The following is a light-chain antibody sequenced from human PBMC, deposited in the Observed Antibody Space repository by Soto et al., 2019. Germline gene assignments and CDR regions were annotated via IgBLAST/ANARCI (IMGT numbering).Light chain of an antibody. CDR1: QSVSSN. V-gene: IGKV3-15*01. CDR3: QHYNNWPPLT. J-gene: IGKJ4*01. Sequence: EIVLTQSPATLSVSPGERATLSCRAGQSVSSNLAWYQQKPGQAPRLLIYGASTRATGIPARFSGSGSGTEFTLTISSLQSEDLAVYYCQHYNNWPPLTFGGGTKVEIK. CDR2: GAS.